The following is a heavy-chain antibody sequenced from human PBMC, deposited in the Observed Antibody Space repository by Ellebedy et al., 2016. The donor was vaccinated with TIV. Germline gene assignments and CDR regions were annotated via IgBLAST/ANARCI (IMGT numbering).Heavy chain of an antibody. V-gene: IGHV3-21*01. CDR3: ARDRGLTIRASDY. CDR2: INTAGNYI. CDR1: GFAFRNYN. D-gene: IGHD4/OR15-4a*01. Sequence: GGSLRLSXTASGFAFRNYNMKWVRQAPGKGLEWVSFINTAGNYITYADSMKGRFTISRDNAKNSLFLQMNSLRPEDTAVYFCARDRGLTIRASDYWGQGTLVTVSS. J-gene: IGHJ4*02.